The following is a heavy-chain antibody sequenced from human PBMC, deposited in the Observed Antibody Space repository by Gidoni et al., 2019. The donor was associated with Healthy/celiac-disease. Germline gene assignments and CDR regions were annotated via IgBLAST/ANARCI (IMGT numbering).Heavy chain of an antibody. Sequence: QVQLQQWGAGLLKPSETLSLTCAVYGGSFSGYYWSWIRQPPGKGLEWIGEINHSGSTNYNPSLKSRVTISVDTSKNQFSLKLSSVTAADTAVYYCARGSPRGRPYSSSWRTEYFQHWGQGTLVTVSS. V-gene: IGHV4-34*01. CDR3: ARGSPRGRPYSSSWRTEYFQH. CDR2: INHSGST. CDR1: GGSFSGYY. D-gene: IGHD6-13*01. J-gene: IGHJ1*01.